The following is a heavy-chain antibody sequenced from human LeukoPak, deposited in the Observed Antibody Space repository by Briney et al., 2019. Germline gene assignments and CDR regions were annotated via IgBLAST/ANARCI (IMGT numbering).Heavy chain of an antibody. J-gene: IGHJ4*02. D-gene: IGHD3-3*01. Sequence: GGSLRLSCAASGFTFSSYGMHWVRQAPGKGLEWVAVISYDGSNKYYADSVKGRFTISRDNSKNTLYLQTNSLRAEDTAVYYCAKLRTIFGVVMSALDYWGQGTLVTVSS. V-gene: IGHV3-30*18. CDR3: AKLRTIFGVVMSALDY. CDR2: ISYDGSNK. CDR1: GFTFSSYG.